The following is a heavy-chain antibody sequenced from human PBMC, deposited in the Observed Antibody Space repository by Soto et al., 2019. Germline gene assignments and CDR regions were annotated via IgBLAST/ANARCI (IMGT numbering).Heavy chain of an antibody. CDR1: GFTFSSYG. Sequence: GGSLRLSCAASGFTFSSYGMHWVRQAPGKGLEWLALISYDGSNKYYADSVKGRFTISRDNSKNTLYLQMNSLRAEDTAVYYCAKDRNIVVVVAPLDYWGQGTLVTVSS. CDR3: AKDRNIVVVVAPLDY. V-gene: IGHV3-30*18. J-gene: IGHJ4*02. D-gene: IGHD2-15*01. CDR2: ISYDGSNK.